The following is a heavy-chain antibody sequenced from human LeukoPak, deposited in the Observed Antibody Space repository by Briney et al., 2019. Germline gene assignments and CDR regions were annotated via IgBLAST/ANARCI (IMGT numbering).Heavy chain of an antibody. CDR2: IYSGGST. D-gene: IGHD3-3*01. J-gene: IGHJ4*02. CDR3: AREAEGFLSGL. CDR1: GFTVSSNY. V-gene: IGHV3-53*01. Sequence: GGSLRLSCAASGFTVSSNYMSWVRQAPGKGLEWVSVIYSGGSTYYADSVKGRFTISRDNSKNTLYLQMNSLRAEDTAVYYCAREAEGFLSGLWGQGTLVTVSS.